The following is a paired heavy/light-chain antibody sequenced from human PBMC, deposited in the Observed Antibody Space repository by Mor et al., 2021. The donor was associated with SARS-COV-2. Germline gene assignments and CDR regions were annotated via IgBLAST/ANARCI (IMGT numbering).Heavy chain of an antibody. D-gene: IGHD3-22*01. CDR1: GFTFSDYY. CDR2: ISSSSSYT. CDR3: ATVRMGKYYYDRGAQDY. Sequence: QVQLVESGGGLVKPGGSLRLSCAASGFTFSDYYMSWIRQAPGKGLEWVSYISSSSSYTNYADSVKGRFTISRDNAKNSLYLQMNSLRAEDTAVYYCATVRMGKYYYDRGAQDYWGQGTLVTVSS. J-gene: IGHJ4*02. V-gene: IGHV3-11*05.
Light chain of an antibody. CDR1: TGAVTSGHY. J-gene: IGLJ2*01. V-gene: IGLV7-46*01. CDR2: DTS. Sequence: QAVVTQEPSLTVSPGGTVTLTCGSSTGAVTSGHYPYWFQQKPGQAPRTLIYDTSNKHSWTPARFSGSLLGGKAALTLSGAQPEDEAEYYCLLSYSGAGVFGGGTKLTVL. CDR3: LLSYSGAGV.